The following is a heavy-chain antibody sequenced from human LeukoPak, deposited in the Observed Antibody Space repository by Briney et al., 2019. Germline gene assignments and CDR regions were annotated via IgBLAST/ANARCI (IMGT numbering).Heavy chain of an antibody. CDR3: ARDGGAARRYAFDI. V-gene: IGHV3-21*01. Sequence: GGSLRLSCAASGFTVSSNYMSWVRQAPGKGLEWVSSFSSSSSYIYYADSVKGRFTISRDDAKNSLYLQMNSLRAEDTAVYYCARDGGAARRYAFDIWGQGTMVTVSS. J-gene: IGHJ3*02. CDR1: GFTVSSNY. D-gene: IGHD6-6*01. CDR2: FSSSSSYI.